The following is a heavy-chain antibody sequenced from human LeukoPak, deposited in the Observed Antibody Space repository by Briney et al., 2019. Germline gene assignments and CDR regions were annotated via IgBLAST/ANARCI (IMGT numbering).Heavy chain of an antibody. CDR2: INSDGSST. CDR1: GFTFDDYG. V-gene: IGHV3-74*01. CDR3: ARGLTIFGVVNDAFDI. J-gene: IGHJ3*02. D-gene: IGHD3-3*01. Sequence: GGSLRLSCAASGFTFDDYGMGWVRQAPGKGLEWVSLINSDGSSTIYADSVKGRFTISRDNAKNTLYLQMNSLRAEDTAVYYCARGLTIFGVVNDAFDIWGQGTMVTVSS.